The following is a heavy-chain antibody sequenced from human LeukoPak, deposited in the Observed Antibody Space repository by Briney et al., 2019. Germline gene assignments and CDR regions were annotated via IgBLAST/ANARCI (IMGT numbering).Heavy chain of an antibody. CDR2: ISAYNGNT. J-gene: IGHJ4*02. CDR1: GYTFTSYG. CDR3: AGPMNYYGSGSYYNPLGFDY. V-gene: IGHV1-18*04. D-gene: IGHD3-10*01. Sequence: ASVKVSCKASGYTFTSYGISWVRQAPGQGLEWMGWISAYNGNTNYAQKLQGRVTVTTDTSTSTAYMELRSLRSDDTAVYYCAGPMNYYGSGSYYNPLGFDYWGQGTLVTVSS.